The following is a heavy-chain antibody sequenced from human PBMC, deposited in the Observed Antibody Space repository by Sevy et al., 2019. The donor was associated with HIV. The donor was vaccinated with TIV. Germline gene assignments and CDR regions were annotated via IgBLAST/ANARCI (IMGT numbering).Heavy chain of an antibody. J-gene: IGHJ6*03. CDR2: ISYDGSNK. D-gene: IGHD3-3*01. CDR3: AKDDKRDFWSGYYYYYYYMDV. V-gene: IGHV3-30*18. Sequence: GGSLRLSCAASGFTFSSYGMHWVRQAPGKGLEWVAVISYDGSNKYYADSVKGRFTISRDNSKNTLYLQMNSLRAEDTAVYYCAKDDKRDFWSGYYYYYYYMDVWGKGTTVTVSS. CDR1: GFTFSSYG.